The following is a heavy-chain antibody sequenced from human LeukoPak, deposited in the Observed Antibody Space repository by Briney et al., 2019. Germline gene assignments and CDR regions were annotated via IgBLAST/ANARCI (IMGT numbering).Heavy chain of an antibody. D-gene: IGHD3-10*01. CDR2: ISWNRGNI. Sequence: GGSLRLSCAASGFTFDDYAMHWVRQNPGKGLEWVSGISWNRGNIGYADSVQGRFTISRDNAKNSLYLQMNSLRAEDTALYYCAKDREWFGELFNDNAFDIWGQGTMVTVSS. CDR3: AKDREWFGELFNDNAFDI. V-gene: IGHV3-9*01. J-gene: IGHJ3*02. CDR1: GFTFDDYA.